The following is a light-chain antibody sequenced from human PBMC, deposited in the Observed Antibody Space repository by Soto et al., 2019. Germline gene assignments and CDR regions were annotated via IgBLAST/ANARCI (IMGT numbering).Light chain of an antibody. Sequence: EIVLTQSTGTLSLSPGERATLSCRASQSVSSSYLAWYQQKPGQAPRLLIYGASSRANGIPDRFSGSGSGTDFTLTISRLEPEDFALYFCQQYGSSPKLTFGGGTKVEIK. CDR3: QQYGSSPKLT. CDR2: GAS. CDR1: QSVSSSY. J-gene: IGKJ4*01. V-gene: IGKV3-20*01.